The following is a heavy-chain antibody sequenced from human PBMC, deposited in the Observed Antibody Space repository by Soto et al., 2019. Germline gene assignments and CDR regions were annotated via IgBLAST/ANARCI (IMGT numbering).Heavy chain of an antibody. CDR2: IIPIFGTA. V-gene: IGHV1-69*01. CDR3: GRSWYYYYGMDV. CDR1: GGTFSSYA. D-gene: IGHD6-13*01. J-gene: IGHJ6*02. Sequence: QVQLVQSGAEVKKPGSSVKVSCKASGGTFSSYAISWVRQAPGQGLEWMGGIIPIFGTANYEQKFQGRVTITADESTSTAYMELSSLRSEDTAVYYCGRSWYYYYGMDVWGQGTTVTVSS.